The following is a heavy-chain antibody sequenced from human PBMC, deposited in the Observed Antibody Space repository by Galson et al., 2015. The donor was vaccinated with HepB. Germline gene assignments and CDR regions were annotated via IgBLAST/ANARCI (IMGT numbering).Heavy chain of an antibody. J-gene: IGHJ1*01. V-gene: IGHV3-9*01. D-gene: IGHD4-23*01. CDR1: GFTFDDYA. Sequence: SLRLSCAASGFTFDDYAMHWVRQAPGKGLEWVSGISWNSGSIGYADSVKGRFTISRDNAKNSLYLQMNSLRAEDTALYYCAKASYGGNSAEYFQHWGQGTLVTVSS. CDR3: AKASYGGNSAEYFQH. CDR2: ISWNSGSI.